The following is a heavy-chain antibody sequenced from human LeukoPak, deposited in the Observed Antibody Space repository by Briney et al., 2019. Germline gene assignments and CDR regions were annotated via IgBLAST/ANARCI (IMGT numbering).Heavy chain of an antibody. Sequence: SETPSLTCTVSGGSISSSSYYWGWIRQPPGKGLEWIGSIYYSGSTYYNPSLKSRVTISVDTSKNQFSLKLSSVTAADTAVYYCARLGEYGDYFPFDYWGQGTLVTVSS. CDR1: GGSISSSSYY. J-gene: IGHJ4*02. CDR2: IYYSGST. V-gene: IGHV4-39*01. CDR3: ARLGEYGDYFPFDY. D-gene: IGHD4-17*01.